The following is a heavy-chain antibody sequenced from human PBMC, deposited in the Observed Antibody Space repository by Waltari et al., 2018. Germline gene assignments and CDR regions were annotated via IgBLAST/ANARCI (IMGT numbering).Heavy chain of an antibody. Sequence: QVQLQESGPGLVKPSETLSLTCAVSGYSISSGYYWGWIRQPPGKGLEWIGRIYHSGSTYYNPSLKSRVTISVDTSKNQFSLKLSSVTAADTAVYYCARHRSSLDSSSFYFDYWGQGTLVTVSS. CDR3: ARHRSSLDSSSFYFDY. V-gene: IGHV4-38-2*01. CDR2: IYHSGST. J-gene: IGHJ4*02. D-gene: IGHD6-13*01. CDR1: GYSISSGYY.